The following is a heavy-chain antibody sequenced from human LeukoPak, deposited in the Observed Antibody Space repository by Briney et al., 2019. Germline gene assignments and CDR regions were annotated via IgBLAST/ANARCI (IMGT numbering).Heavy chain of an antibody. J-gene: IGHJ5*02. Sequence: SDTLSLTCTVSGGSISSYYWSWIRQPPGKGLEWIGYIYYSGSTNYNPSLKSRVTISVDTSKNQFSLKLTSVTAADTAVYYCARYRGNSNGGFDPWGQGTLVTVSS. CDR3: ARYRGNSNGGFDP. CDR1: GGSISSYY. V-gene: IGHV4-59*07. D-gene: IGHD4-23*01. CDR2: IYYSGST.